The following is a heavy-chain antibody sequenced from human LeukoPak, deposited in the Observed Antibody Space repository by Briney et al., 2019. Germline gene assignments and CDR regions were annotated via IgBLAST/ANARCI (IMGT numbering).Heavy chain of an antibody. CDR1: GFTFSSYG. J-gene: IGHJ6*04. CDR3: ARYGCSSTSCYPNYCYYGMDV. V-gene: IGHV3-33*01. CDR2: IWYDGSNK. Sequence: GRSLRLSCAASGFTFSSYGMHWVRQAPGKGLEWVAVIWYDGSNKYYADSVKGRFTISRDNSKNTLYLQMNSLRAEDTAVYYCARYGCSSTSCYPNYCYYGMDVWGKGTTVTVSS. D-gene: IGHD2-2*01.